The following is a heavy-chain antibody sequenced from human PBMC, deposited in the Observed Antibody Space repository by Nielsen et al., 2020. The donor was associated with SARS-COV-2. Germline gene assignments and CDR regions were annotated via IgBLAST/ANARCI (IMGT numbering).Heavy chain of an antibody. Sequence: GGSLRLSCSASGFTFSSTYMDWVRQAPGQGLVWVSRINPSGSGTAYAASVKGRFTISRDNAKNTLYLQMNSLRAEDTAVYYCAKRGAMEHFDYWGQGTLVTVSS. CDR1: GFTFSSTY. CDR2: INPSGSGT. CDR3: AKRGAMEHFDY. V-gene: IGHV3-74*01. J-gene: IGHJ4*02. D-gene: IGHD3-10*01.